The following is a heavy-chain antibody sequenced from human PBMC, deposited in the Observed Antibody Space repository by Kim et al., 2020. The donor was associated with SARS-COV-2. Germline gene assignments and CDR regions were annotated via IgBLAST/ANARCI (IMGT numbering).Heavy chain of an antibody. CDR3: ARDAGRYSGSYYETPFDY. CDR2: IIPILGIA. Sequence: SVKVSCKASGGTFSSYAISWVRQAPGQGLEWMGRIIPILGIANYAQKFQGRVTITADKSTSTAYMELSSLRSEDTDVYYCARDAGRYSGSYYETPFDYW. J-gene: IGHJ4*01. D-gene: IGHD1-26*01. V-gene: IGHV1-69*04. CDR1: GGTFSSYA.